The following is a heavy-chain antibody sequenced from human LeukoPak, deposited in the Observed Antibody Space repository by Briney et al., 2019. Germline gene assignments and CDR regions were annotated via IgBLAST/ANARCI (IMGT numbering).Heavy chain of an antibody. J-gene: IGHJ4*02. CDR2: IYYTGST. D-gene: IGHD3-10*01. CDR1: CGSISSGGYP. CDR3: AREKPGYGSGD. Sequence: PSETLSLTCTVSCGSISSGGYPWSWIRQPPGKGLEWIGYIYYTGSTYYNPSLKSRVTISVDTSKNQFSLKLSSVTAADTAVYYCAREKPGYGSGDWGQGTLVTVSS. V-gene: IGHV4-30-4*07.